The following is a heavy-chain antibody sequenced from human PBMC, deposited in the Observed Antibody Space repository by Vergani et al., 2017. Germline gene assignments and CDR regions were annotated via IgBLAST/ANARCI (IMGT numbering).Heavy chain of an antibody. V-gene: IGHV4-39*01. CDR3: ASYPERYCSGGSCYSDAFDI. CDR1: GGSISSSSYY. Sequence: QLQLQESGPGLVKPSETLSLTCTVSGGSISSSSYYWGWIRQPPGKGLEWIGSIYYSGSTYYNPSLKSRVTISVDTSKNQFSLKLSSVTAADTAVYYCASYPERYCSGGSCYSDAFDIWGQGTMVTVSS. J-gene: IGHJ3*02. D-gene: IGHD2-15*01. CDR2: IYYSGST.